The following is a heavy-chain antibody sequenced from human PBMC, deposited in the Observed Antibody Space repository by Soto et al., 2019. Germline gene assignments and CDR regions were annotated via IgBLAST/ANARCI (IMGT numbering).Heavy chain of an antibody. Sequence: QVQLVQSGAEVKKPGASVKVSCKASGYTFTTYAMHWVRQAPGQRLEWMGWINAGNGNTKYSQKFQGRVTITRDTSASTAYMELSSLRSEDTAVYYCARGPGGPDGPGDYWGQGTLVTVSS. CDR1: GYTFTTYA. D-gene: IGHD2-15*01. CDR2: INAGNGNT. J-gene: IGHJ4*02. V-gene: IGHV1-3*01. CDR3: ARGPGGPDGPGDY.